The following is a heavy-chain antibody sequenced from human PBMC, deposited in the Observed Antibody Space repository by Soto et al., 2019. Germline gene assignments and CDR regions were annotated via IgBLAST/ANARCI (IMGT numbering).Heavy chain of an antibody. CDR3: ARGRGYCTGQTCYAVWFDP. CDR1: GFSFSNYA. J-gene: IGHJ5*02. D-gene: IGHD2-8*02. Sequence: GGSLRLSCEASGFSFSNYAMNWVRQGPGKGPEWVAGISLTGTHTYYADSVRGRFTVSRDNSKRQLHLQLNSLRADDTAVYYCARGRGYCTGQTCYAVWFDPWGQGTQVTVSS. CDR2: ISLTGTHT. V-gene: IGHV3-23*01.